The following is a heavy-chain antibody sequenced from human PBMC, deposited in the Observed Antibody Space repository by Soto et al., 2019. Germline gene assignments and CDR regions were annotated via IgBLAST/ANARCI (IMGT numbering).Heavy chain of an antibody. D-gene: IGHD2-15*01. V-gene: IGHV3-49*03. J-gene: IGHJ6*03. Sequence: QPGGSLRLSCTASGFTFGDYAMSWFRQAPGKGLEWVGFIRCKAYGGTTEYAASVKGRFTISRDDSKSIAYLQMNSLKTEDTAVYYCTRDRVVVVVAATGVREYYYYYMDVWGKGTTVTVSS. CDR1: GFTFGDYA. CDR2: IRCKAYGGTT. CDR3: TRDRVVVVVAATGVREYYYYYMDV.